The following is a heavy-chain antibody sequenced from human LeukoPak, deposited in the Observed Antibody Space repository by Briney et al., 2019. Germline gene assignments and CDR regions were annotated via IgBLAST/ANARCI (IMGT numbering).Heavy chain of an antibody. V-gene: IGHV1-18*01. CDR2: ISAYNGNT. Sequence: GASVKVSCKDCGYTFTSYGISWVRQAPGQGLEWMGWISAYNGNTNYAQKLQGRVTMTTDTSTSTAYMELRSLRSDDTAVYYCARVGALWFGESPNWFDPWGQGTLVTVSS. D-gene: IGHD3-10*01. J-gene: IGHJ5*02. CDR3: ARVGALWFGESPNWFDP. CDR1: GYTFTSYG.